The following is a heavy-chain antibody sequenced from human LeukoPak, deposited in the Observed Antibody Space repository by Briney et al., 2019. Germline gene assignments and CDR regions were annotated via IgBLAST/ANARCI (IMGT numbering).Heavy chain of an antibody. CDR2: ISSGSSYT. D-gene: IGHD3-10*01. Sequence: TGGSLRLSCVGSGFTFSDYYMSWIRQAPGKGLEWVSYISSGSSYTNYADSVKGRFSISRDNAKNSLYLQMNSLRAKDTAVYYCARGGYYNSGSTDYWGHGTLVTVSS. J-gene: IGHJ4*01. CDR1: GFTFSDYY. V-gene: IGHV3-11*05. CDR3: ARGGYYNSGSTDY.